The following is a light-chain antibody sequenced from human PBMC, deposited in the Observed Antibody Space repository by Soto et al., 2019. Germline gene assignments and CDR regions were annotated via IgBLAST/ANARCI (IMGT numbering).Light chain of an antibody. CDR3: QQYNTYPLT. Sequence: DIQMTQSPSTLSASVGDRVTITCRASQIIGTWLAWYQQKPGKAPKLLIYDASNLETGVPSRFSGSRSGTQLTLTISSLQPDDLATYYCQQYNTYPLTFCGGTKVE. J-gene: IGKJ4*01. CDR1: QIIGTW. V-gene: IGKV1-5*01. CDR2: DAS.